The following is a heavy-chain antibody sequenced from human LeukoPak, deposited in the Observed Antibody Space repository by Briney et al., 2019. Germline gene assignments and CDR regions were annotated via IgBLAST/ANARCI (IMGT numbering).Heavy chain of an antibody. CDR3: ARPGYCSSTSCYPNWFDP. CDR2: ICPGDSDT. Sequence: GESLKISCKGSGYSFTSYWIGWVRQMPGKGLEWMGIICPGDSDTRYSPSFQGQVTISADKSISTAYLQWSSLKASDTAMYYCARPGYCSSTSCYPNWFDPWGQGTLVTVSS. D-gene: IGHD2-2*01. J-gene: IGHJ5*02. CDR1: GYSFTSYW. V-gene: IGHV5-51*01.